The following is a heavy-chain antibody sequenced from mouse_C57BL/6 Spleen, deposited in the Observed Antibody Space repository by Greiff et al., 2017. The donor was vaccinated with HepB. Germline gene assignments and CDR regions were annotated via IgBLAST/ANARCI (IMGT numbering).Heavy chain of an antibody. Sequence: ESGPGLVKPSQSLSLTCSVTGYSITSGYYWNWIRQFPGNKLEWIGYISYDGSNNYNPSLKNRISITRDTSKNQFFLKLNSVTTEDTATYYCAREGATGTYYAMDYWGQGTSVTVSS. CDR1: GYSITSGYY. CDR2: ISYDGSN. V-gene: IGHV3-6*01. D-gene: IGHD4-1*01. J-gene: IGHJ4*01. CDR3: AREGATGTYYAMDY.